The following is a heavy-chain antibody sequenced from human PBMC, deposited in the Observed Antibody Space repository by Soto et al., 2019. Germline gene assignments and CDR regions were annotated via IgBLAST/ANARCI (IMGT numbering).Heavy chain of an antibody. V-gene: IGHV3-23*01. CDR1: GFTFSSDA. CDR3: ANEVWLGLGDY. Sequence: EVQLLEAGGGLVQPGGSLRLSCAASGFTFSSDAMSWVHQAPGKGLEWFSAISGSGGSTYYADSVKGGFTISRDNSKNTLYLQMNSRRAEDTAVYYCANEVWLGLGDYWGQGTLVTVSS. CDR2: ISGSGGST. J-gene: IGHJ4*02. D-gene: IGHD6-19*01.